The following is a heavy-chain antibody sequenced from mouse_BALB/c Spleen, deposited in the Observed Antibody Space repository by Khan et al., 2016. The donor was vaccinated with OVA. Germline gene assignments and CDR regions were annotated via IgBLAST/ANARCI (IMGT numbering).Heavy chain of an antibody. Sequence: QVQLQQSGAELARPGASVKMSCKASGYTFNTYTIHWIKQRPGQGLEWIGYINPNSNSTNYSQKLKDKATLSADKSSSTAYMQRTSLTSEDSADNSCARSWDGYYPPYPMDYWGQGTSVTVSS. CDR2: INPNSNST. J-gene: IGHJ4*01. D-gene: IGHD2-3*01. V-gene: IGHV1-4*01. CDR1: GYTFNTYT. CDR3: ARSWDGYYPPYPMDY.